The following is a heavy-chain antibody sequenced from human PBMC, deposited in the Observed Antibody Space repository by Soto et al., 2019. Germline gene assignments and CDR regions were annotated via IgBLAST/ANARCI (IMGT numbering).Heavy chain of an antibody. J-gene: IGHJ6*02. CDR2: VYYTGTT. V-gene: IGHV4-59*01. CDR1: GGSMNTYY. D-gene: IGHD4-17*01. CDR3: ARASMTTIPMDV. Sequence: SETLSLTCNVSGGSMNTYYWTWIRKPPGEGLEWIGYVYYTGTTNYKPSLKTRVTISVDTSKNQFSLKLTSVTAADTAMYYCARASMTTIPMDVWGRGTMVTVS.